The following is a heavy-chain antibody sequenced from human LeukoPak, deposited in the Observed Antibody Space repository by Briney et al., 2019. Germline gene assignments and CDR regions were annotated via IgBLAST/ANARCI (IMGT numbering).Heavy chain of an antibody. J-gene: IGHJ4*02. CDR1: GDTLSTNIAA. V-gene: IGHV6-1*01. CDR2: TYYRSKWYN. D-gene: IGHD1-7*01. CDR3: ARVVDLELYYFDY. Sequence: SQTLSLTSAISGDTLSTNIAASDCVGQSPQRRLEWLGRTYYRSKWYNDYAVSVKSRITINPDTSKNQFSLQLNSVTPEDTAVYYCARVVDLELYYFDYWGQGTLVTVSS.